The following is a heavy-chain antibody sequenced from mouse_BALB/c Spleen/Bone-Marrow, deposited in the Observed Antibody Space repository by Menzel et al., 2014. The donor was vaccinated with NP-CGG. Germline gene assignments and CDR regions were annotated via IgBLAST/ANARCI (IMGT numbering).Heavy chain of an antibody. D-gene: IGHD2-3*01. V-gene: IGHV1-18*01. Sequence: EVQLQQSGPELVKPGASVKISCKTSGYTFTEYTMHWVKQSHGKSLGWIGGINPNNGGTSYNQKFKGKATLTVDKSSSTAYMELRSLTSEDSAVYYCARWMGPYYAMDYWGQGTSVTVSS. CDR3: ARWMGPYYAMDY. J-gene: IGHJ4*01. CDR1: GYTFTEYT. CDR2: INPNNGGT.